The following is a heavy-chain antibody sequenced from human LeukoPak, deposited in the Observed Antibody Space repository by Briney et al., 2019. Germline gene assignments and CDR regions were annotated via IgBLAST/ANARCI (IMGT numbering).Heavy chain of an antibody. CDR3: ARGQGTVTTH. D-gene: IGHD4-17*01. Sequence: SETLSPTCAVYGGSFSGYYWSWIRQTPGKGLEWIGEINHSGSANYNPSLKSRVTISLDTSKNQFSLKLSSVTAADTAVYYCARGQGTVTTHWGQGTLVTVSS. V-gene: IGHV4-34*01. CDR2: INHSGSA. CDR1: GGSFSGYY. J-gene: IGHJ4*02.